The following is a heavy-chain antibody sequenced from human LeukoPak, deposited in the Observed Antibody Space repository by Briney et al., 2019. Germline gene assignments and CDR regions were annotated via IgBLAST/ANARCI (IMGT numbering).Heavy chain of an antibody. V-gene: IGHV4-4*07. CDR2: IYTSGST. J-gene: IGHJ4*02. Sequence: PGGSLRLSCAASGFTFSSFAMSWIRQPAGKGLEWIGRIYTSGSTNYNPSLKSRVTMSVDMSKNQFSLKLSSVTAADTAVYYCARQGSYGDYMLVDYWGQGTRVTVSS. CDR3: ARQGSYGDYMLVDY. D-gene: IGHD4-17*01. CDR1: GFTFSSFA.